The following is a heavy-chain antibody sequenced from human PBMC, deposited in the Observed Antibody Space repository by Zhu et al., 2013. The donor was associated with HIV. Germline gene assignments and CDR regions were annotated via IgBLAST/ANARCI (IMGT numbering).Heavy chain of an antibody. D-gene: IGHD3-10*01. J-gene: IGHJ5*02. CDR3: ARDMYYYGSGSRGGYNWFDP. CDR2: IIPIFGTA. CDR1: GGTFSSYA. V-gene: IGHV1-69*01. Sequence: QVQLVQSGAEVKKPGSSVKVSCKASGGTFSSYAISWVRQAPGQGLEWMGGIIPIFGTANYAQKFQGRVTITADESTSTAYMELSSLRSEDTAVYYCARDMYYYGSGSRGGYNWFDPWGQGTLVTVSS.